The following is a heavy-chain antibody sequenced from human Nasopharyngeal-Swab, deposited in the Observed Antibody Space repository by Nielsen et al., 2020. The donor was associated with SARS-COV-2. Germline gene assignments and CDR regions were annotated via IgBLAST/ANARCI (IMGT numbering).Heavy chain of an antibody. Sequence: ETLSLTCAASGFTFSSYWMSWVRQAPGKGLEWVANIKQDGSEKYYVDSVKGRFTISRDNAKNSLYLQMNSLRAEDTAVYYCARDSFGEEYGMDVWGQGTTVTVSS. V-gene: IGHV3-7*03. D-gene: IGHD3-16*01. CDR3: ARDSFGEEYGMDV. CDR2: IKQDGSEK. J-gene: IGHJ6*02. CDR1: GFTFSSYW.